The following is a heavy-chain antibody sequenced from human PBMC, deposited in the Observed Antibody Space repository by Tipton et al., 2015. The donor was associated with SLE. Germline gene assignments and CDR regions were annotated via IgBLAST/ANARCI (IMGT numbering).Heavy chain of an antibody. V-gene: IGHV1-46*01. CDR3: ARHLSGCWCVNY. Sequence: QSGPEVKEPGASVKLSCKASGYTLTTYYMHWVRQAPGQGLEWMRIINPSGDRTRFAQKFQGRATMTRDTSSSTVYMELSSLRSEDTAVYYCARHLSGCWCVNYWGQGSLVTVSS. CDR1: GYTLTTYY. CDR2: INPSGDRT. J-gene: IGHJ4*02. D-gene: IGHD6-19*01.